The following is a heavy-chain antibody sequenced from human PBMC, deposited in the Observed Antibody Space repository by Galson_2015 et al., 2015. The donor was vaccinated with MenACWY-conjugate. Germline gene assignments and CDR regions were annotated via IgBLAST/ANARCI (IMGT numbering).Heavy chain of an antibody. CDR3: ARSQYSGYDSTSWPGSY. V-gene: IGHV4-59*08. Sequence: ETLSLTSTVSGGSISSYYWSWVRQPPGKGLEWIGYFYYSGSTNYNPSLKSRVTISVDTSKNQFSLKLTSVTAADTAVYYCARSQYSGYDSTSWPGSYWGQGTLVTVSS. CDR1: GGSISSYY. CDR2: FYYSGST. D-gene: IGHD5-12*01. J-gene: IGHJ4*02.